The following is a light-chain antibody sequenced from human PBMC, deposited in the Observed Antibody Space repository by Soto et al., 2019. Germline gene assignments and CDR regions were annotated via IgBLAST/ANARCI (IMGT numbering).Light chain of an antibody. CDR3: QSYDSSLSGYV. V-gene: IGLV1-40*01. CDR2: GNT. Sequence: QSVLTQPPSVSGAPGQRVTISCTGSSSNIGAGYDVHWYQQLPGTAPKLLIYGNTHRPSGVPDRFSVSKSGTSASLAITELQAEDEADYYCQSYDSSLSGYVFGAGTKVTVL. J-gene: IGLJ1*01. CDR1: SSNIGAGYD.